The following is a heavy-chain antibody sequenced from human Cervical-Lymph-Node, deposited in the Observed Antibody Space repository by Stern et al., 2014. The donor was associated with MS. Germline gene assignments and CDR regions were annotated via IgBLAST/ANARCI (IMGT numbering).Heavy chain of an antibody. CDR3: ARGSRGMDV. Sequence: VQLVEYGGGVVQPGRSLRVSCAGSGFTFSSYPIYWVRQAPGKGLEWVGVITYDGSKTYYGDSVKGRFTLSRDNSKNTVSLQMNSLTTEDTAVYYCARGSRGMDVWGQGTTVTVSS. V-gene: IGHV3-30-3*01. J-gene: IGHJ6*02. CDR1: GFTFSSYP. CDR2: ITYDGSKT.